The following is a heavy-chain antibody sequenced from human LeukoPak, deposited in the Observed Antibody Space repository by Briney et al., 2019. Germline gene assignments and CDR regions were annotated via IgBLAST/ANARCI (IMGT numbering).Heavy chain of an antibody. CDR3: ARWSGGKVDY. Sequence: SETLSLTCTVSGGSISSGSYYWSWIRQPAGKGLEWIGRIYTSGSTNYNPSLKSRVTISVDTSKNQFSLKLSSVTAADTAVYYCARWSGGKVDYWGQGTLVTVSS. D-gene: IGHD4-23*01. J-gene: IGHJ4*02. CDR1: GGSISSGSYY. V-gene: IGHV4-61*02. CDR2: IYTSGST.